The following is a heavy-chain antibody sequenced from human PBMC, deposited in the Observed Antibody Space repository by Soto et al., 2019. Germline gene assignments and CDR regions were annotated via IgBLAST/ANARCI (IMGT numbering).Heavy chain of an antibody. CDR1: GYSFTSYW. V-gene: IGHV5-51*01. CDR3: ARLTGRRGNIVVVVAAWGWFDP. D-gene: IGHD2-15*01. Sequence: GESLKISCKGSGYSFTSYWIGWVRQMPGKGLEWMGIIYPGDSDTRYSPSFQGQVTISADKSISTAYLQWSSLKASDTAMHYCARLTGRRGNIVVVVAAWGWFDPWGQGTLVTVSS. CDR2: IYPGDSDT. J-gene: IGHJ5*02.